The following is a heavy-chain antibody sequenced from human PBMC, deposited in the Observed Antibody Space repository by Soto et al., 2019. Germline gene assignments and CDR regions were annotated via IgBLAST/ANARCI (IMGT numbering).Heavy chain of an antibody. CDR3: AKGKDQPPPYWYFDL. CDR1: GFTFSSYG. CDR2: ISYDGSNK. J-gene: IGHJ2*01. V-gene: IGHV3-30*18. Sequence: QVQLVESGGGVVQPGRSLRLSCAASGFTFSSYGMHWVRQAPGKGLEWVAVISYDGSNKYYADSVKGRFTISRDNSKNPLYLQKNSLRAGDTAVYYCAKGKDQPPPYWYFDLWGRGTLVTVSS.